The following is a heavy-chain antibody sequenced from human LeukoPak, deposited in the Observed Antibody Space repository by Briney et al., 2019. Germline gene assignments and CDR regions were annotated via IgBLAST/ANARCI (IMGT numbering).Heavy chain of an antibody. CDR1: GASISGYY. CDR3: ARVGIAVVRFDY. CDR2: IYHSGST. D-gene: IGHD6-19*01. V-gene: IGHV4-38-2*02. J-gene: IGHJ4*02. Sequence: SETLSLTCTVSGASISGYYWGWIRQPPGKGLEWIGSIYHSGSTYYNPSLKSRVTISVDTSKNQFSLKLSSVTAADTAVYYCARVGIAVVRFDYWGQGTLVTVSS.